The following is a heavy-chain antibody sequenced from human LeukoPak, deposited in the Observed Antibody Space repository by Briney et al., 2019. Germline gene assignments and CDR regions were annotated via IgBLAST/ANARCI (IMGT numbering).Heavy chain of an antibody. D-gene: IGHD3-3*01. V-gene: IGHV4-39*02. CDR1: GGSISSSSYY. CDR3: ARDWGAGEGITTFDY. J-gene: IGHJ4*02. Sequence: SETLSLTCTVSGGSISSSSYYWGWIRQPPGKGLEWIGSIYYSGSTYYNPSFKSRVTISVDTSKNQFSLKLSSVTAADTAVYYCARDWGAGEGITTFDYWGQGALVTVSS. CDR2: IYYSGST.